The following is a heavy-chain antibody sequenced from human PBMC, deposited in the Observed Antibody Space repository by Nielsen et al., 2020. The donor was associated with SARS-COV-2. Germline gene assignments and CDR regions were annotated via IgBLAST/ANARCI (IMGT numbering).Heavy chain of an antibody. CDR3: ARARATIFGLVMSYGMDV. CDR2: INPYSGGT. CDR1: GGTFSSYA. J-gene: IGHJ6*04. Sequence: ASVQVSCKASGGTFSSYAISWVRQAPGQGLEWMGRINPYSGGTNYAQKFQGTVTMTRDASISTVYMELTSDDTAVYYCARARATIFGLVMSYGMDVWGKGTTVAVSS. D-gene: IGHD3/OR15-3a*01. V-gene: IGHV1-2*06.